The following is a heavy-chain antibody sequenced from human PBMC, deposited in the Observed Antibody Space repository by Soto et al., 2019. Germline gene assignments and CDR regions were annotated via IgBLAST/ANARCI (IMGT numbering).Heavy chain of an antibody. V-gene: IGHV3-30*18. CDR2: ISYDGSNK. D-gene: IGHD2-2*02. J-gene: IGHJ1*01. CDR3: AKDHAMARYCSSTSCYTLQL. CDR1: GFTFSSYG. Sequence: GGSLRLSCAASGFTFSSYGLHWVRQAPGKGLEWVAVISYDGSNKYYADSVKGRFTISRDNSKNTLYLQMNSLRAEDTAVYYCAKDHAMARYCSSTSCYTLQLWGQGTLVTGS.